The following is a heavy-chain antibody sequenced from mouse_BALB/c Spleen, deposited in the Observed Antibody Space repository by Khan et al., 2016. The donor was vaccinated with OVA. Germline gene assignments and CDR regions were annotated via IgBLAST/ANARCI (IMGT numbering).Heavy chain of an antibody. CDR2: IWSDGTT. CDR3: ARQPYYHYYLMDY. J-gene: IGHJ4*01. D-gene: IGHD2-10*01. V-gene: IGHV2-6-1*01. Sequence: QVQLKESGPGLVAPSQSLSITCTISGFSLTNYGIHWVRPPPGKGLEWLVLIWSDGTTTYNSALKSRLSISKDNSKSQVFLKMNSLQTDDTAMYYCARQPYYHYYLMDYWGQGTSVTVSS. CDR1: GFSLTNYG.